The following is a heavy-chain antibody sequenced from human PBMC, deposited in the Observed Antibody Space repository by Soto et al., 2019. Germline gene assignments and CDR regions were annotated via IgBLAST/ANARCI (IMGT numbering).Heavy chain of an antibody. J-gene: IGHJ4*02. D-gene: IGHD6-13*01. CDR3: TTATRSDSSTWYSY. V-gene: IGHV3-15*01. CDR2: IKRNTDGGTT. CDR1: GFTFSNAW. Sequence: GRSLRLSCAASGFTFSNAWMNWTRQPPGKGLEWVGRIKRNTDGGTTDYVVPVKGRFTISRDDSKNTLYLQMNSLKTEDTAVYYCTTATRSDSSTWYSYWGQGTLVPSPQ.